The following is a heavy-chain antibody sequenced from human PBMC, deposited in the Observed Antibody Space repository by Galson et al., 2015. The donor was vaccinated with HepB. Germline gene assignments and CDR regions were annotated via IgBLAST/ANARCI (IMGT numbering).Heavy chain of an antibody. Sequence: SLRLSCAASGFTFDDYTMYWVRQVPGKGLEWISLISWDGGSTYYADYVKGRLTISRETSKNSLFLQMNRLRTEDTALYYCAKDKGGSGSYPVGTFDYWGQGTLVTVSS. V-gene: IGHV3-43*01. CDR3: AKDKGGSGSYPVGTFDY. CDR2: ISWDGGST. D-gene: IGHD3-10*01. CDR1: GFTFDDYT. J-gene: IGHJ4*02.